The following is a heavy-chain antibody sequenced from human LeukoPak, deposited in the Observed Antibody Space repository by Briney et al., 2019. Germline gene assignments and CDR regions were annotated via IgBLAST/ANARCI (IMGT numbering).Heavy chain of an antibody. Sequence: GASVKVSCKASGYTFTSYYMHWVRQAPGQGLEWMGIINPSGGSTSYAQKFQGRVTITADKSTSTAYMELSSLRSEDTAVYYCARDGGDLAALAAFDIWGQGTMVTVSS. CDR1: GYTFTSYY. D-gene: IGHD6-6*01. V-gene: IGHV1-46*01. CDR2: INPSGGST. CDR3: ARDGGDLAALAAFDI. J-gene: IGHJ3*02.